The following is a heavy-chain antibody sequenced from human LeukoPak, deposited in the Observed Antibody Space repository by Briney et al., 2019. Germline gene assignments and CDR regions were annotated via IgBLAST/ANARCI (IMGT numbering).Heavy chain of an antibody. J-gene: IGHJ3*02. D-gene: IGHD2-15*01. Sequence: SETLSLTCAVTGYSISSGGYWWCWIRHPGGKGLGWVGYIYHSDSPYYKPPLTIRVAISVDTSKNQFSLKVRSVTAADTAVYYWARESRPGRVGIGGFDIWGQGTMVTVSS. V-gene: IGHV4-30-2*01. CDR1: GYSISSGGYW. CDR3: ARESRPGRVGIGGFDI. CDR2: IYHSDSP.